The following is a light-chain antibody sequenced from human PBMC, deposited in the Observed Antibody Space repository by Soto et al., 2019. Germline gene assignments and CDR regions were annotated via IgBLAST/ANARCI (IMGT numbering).Light chain of an antibody. J-gene: IGLJ3*02. CDR3: ATWDVRLNGRV. V-gene: IGLV1-36*01. Sequence: QSVLTQSPSVSGAPRQSVNISCSGNNSNIGSNAVHWYQQLPGKAPKLLMYYNDNQRPSGVPDRFSGSKSGTSASLAISGHQSEDEADYYCATWDVRLNGRVFGGGTKLTVL. CDR1: NSNIGSNA. CDR2: YNDN.